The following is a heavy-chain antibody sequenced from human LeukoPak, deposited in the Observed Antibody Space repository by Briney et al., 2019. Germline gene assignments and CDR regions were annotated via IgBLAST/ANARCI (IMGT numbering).Heavy chain of an antibody. Sequence: GSLRLSCAASGFTFDDYGMSWVRQAPGKGLEWIGSIYYSGSTYYNPSLKSRVTISVDTSKNQFSLKLSSVTAADTAVYYCARKNGFRMYYYYYYMDVWAKGPRSPSP. V-gene: IGHV4-38-2*01. CDR3: ARKNGFRMYYYYYYMDV. J-gene: IGHJ6*03. CDR1: GFTFDDYG. CDR2: IYYSGST. D-gene: IGHD2-8*01.